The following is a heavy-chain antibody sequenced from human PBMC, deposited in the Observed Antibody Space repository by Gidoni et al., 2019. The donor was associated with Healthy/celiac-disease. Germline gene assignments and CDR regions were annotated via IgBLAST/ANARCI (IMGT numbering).Heavy chain of an antibody. Sequence: QVQLQESGPGLVKPSETLSLTCTVSGGSISSYYWSWIRQPPGKGLEWIGYIYYSGSTNYNPSLKSRVTISVDTSKNQFSLKLSSVTAADTAVYYCARFSGSYYFDYWGQGTLVTVSS. V-gene: IGHV4-59*01. CDR1: GGSISSYY. D-gene: IGHD1-26*01. CDR3: ARFSGSYYFDY. CDR2: IYYSGST. J-gene: IGHJ4*02.